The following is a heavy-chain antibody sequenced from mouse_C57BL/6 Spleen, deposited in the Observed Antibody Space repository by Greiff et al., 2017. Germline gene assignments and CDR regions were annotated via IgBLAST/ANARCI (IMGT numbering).Heavy chain of an antibody. CDR1: GFTFSSYA. D-gene: IGHD3-3*01. CDR2: ISSGGDYI. Sequence: EVQVVESGEGLVKPGGSLKLSCAASGFTFSSYAMSWVRQTPEKRLEWVAYISSGGDYIYYADTVKGRFTISRDNASNTLYLQMSSLKSEDTAMDYCTRGGRTRGIADYWGQGTSVTVSS. V-gene: IGHV5-9-1*02. CDR3: TRGGRTRGIADY. J-gene: IGHJ4*01.